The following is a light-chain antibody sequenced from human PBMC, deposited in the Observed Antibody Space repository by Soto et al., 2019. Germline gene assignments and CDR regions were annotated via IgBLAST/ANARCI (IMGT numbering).Light chain of an antibody. CDR2: DAS. Sequence: DIQMTQSPSSVSASVGDRVTLTCRASQDVTHYVAWYQQSPGKVPKLLIYDASTLQSGVPSRFSGSGSGTAFTLTISSLQPEDGATYYCQRYNSASLTFGGGTKVDIK. V-gene: IGKV1-27*01. CDR3: QRYNSASLT. CDR1: QDVTHY. J-gene: IGKJ4*01.